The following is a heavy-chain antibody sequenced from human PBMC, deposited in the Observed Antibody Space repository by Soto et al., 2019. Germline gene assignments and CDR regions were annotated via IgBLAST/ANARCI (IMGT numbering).Heavy chain of an antibody. V-gene: IGHV4-59*12. Sequence: PSETLSLTCTVSGGSISSYYWSWIRQPPGKGLEWIGYIYYSGSTNYNPSLKSRVTISVDTSKNQFSLKLSSVTAEDTAVYYCARESYSSSRPPGMDVWGQGTTVTVSS. J-gene: IGHJ6*02. CDR3: ARESYSSSRPPGMDV. CDR2: IYYSGST. CDR1: GGSISSYY. D-gene: IGHD6-13*01.